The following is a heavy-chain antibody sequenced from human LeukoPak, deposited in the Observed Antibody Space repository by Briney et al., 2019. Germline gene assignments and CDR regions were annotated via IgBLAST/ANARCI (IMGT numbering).Heavy chain of an antibody. V-gene: IGHV3-30-3*01. Sequence: GGSLRLSCAASGFTFSSYAMHWVRQAPGKGLEWVAVISHDGSNKYYADSVKGRFTISRDNSKNTLYLQMSSLRAEDTAVYYCAKGYCSSTSCYPNAFDIWGQGTMVTVSS. CDR2: ISHDGSNK. CDR1: GFTFSSYA. D-gene: IGHD2-2*01. CDR3: AKGYCSSTSCYPNAFDI. J-gene: IGHJ3*02.